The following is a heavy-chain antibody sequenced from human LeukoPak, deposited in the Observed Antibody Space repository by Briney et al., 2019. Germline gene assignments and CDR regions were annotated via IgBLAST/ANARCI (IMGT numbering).Heavy chain of an antibody. J-gene: IGHJ4*02. CDR2: IYYSGNT. Sequence: SETLSLTCTVSGGSINRYYWNWLRQPPGKPLEWIGHIYYSGNTKYNPSLNSRVTISIDTSQNQFSLKLSSVTAADTAVYYCASTAPYLYYFDYWGQGTLVTVSS. CDR3: ASTAPYLYYFDY. V-gene: IGHV4-59*01. CDR1: GGSINRYY. D-gene: IGHD5-18*01.